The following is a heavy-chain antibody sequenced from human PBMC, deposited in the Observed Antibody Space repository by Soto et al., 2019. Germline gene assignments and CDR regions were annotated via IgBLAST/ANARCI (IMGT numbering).Heavy chain of an antibody. CDR1: GYTFTSYD. CDR3: ARVWSGKVVPAAMVEVGSHYYYMDV. CDR2: MNPNSGNT. J-gene: IGHJ6*03. Sequence: ASVKVSCTASGYTFTSYDINWVRQATGQGLEWMGWMNPNSGNTGYAQKFQGRVTMTRNTSISTAYMELSSLRSEDTAVYYCARVWSGKVVPAAMVEVGSHYYYMDVWGKGTTVTVSS. D-gene: IGHD2-2*01. V-gene: IGHV1-8*01.